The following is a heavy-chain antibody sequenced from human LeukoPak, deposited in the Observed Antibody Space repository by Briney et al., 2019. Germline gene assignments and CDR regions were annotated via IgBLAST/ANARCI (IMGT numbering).Heavy chain of an antibody. D-gene: IGHD1-26*01. V-gene: IGHV3-23*01. CDR3: AKVGIVGATTSAYFEY. CDR1: GFTFSSYG. CDR2: ITGSGGNT. Sequence: GGSLRPPCAASGFTFSSYGMTWVRQAPGKGLEWVSGITGSGGNTYYADSVKGRFTISRDNSKNTLYLQMNSLRPEDTAAYYCAKVGIVGATTSAYFEYWGQGTLVTVSS. J-gene: IGHJ4*02.